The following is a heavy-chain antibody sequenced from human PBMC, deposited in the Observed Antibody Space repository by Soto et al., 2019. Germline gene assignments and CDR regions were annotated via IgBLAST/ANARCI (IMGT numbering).Heavy chain of an antibody. V-gene: IGHV3-30-3*01. CDR2: ISYDGSNK. Sequence: QVQLVESGGGVVQPGRSLRLSCAASGFTFSSYAMHWVRQAPGKGLEWVAVISYDGSNKYYADSVKGRFTISRDNSKNTLDLQMNSLRAEDTAVYYWARPLWRDDYNWGYFDLWGRGTLVTVSS. CDR3: ARPLWRDDYNWGYFDL. CDR1: GFTFSSYA. J-gene: IGHJ2*01. D-gene: IGHD4-4*01.